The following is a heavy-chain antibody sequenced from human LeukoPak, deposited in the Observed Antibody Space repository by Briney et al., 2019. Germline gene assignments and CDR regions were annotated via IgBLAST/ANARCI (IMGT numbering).Heavy chain of an antibody. CDR1: GDSLRSGSYF. V-gene: IGHV4-39*01. Sequence: KPSETLSLTCTVSGDSLRSGSYFWGWIRQPPGQGLEWIGSVYYSGSAHYNPSLQSQVTMSVDSSKTRFSLNLDSVTATDSAVYYCARLYGDYAGTIDSWGQGTLVTVSS. CDR3: ARLYGDYAGTIDS. D-gene: IGHD4-17*01. CDR2: VYYSGSA. J-gene: IGHJ4*02.